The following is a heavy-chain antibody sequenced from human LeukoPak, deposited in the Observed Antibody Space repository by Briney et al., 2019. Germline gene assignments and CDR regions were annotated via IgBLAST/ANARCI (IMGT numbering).Heavy chain of an antibody. J-gene: IGHJ6*03. CDR2: IYYSGST. V-gene: IGHV4-31*03. D-gene: IGHD1-26*01. CDR3: ARDLQGGSYSRYMDV. CDR1: GGSISSGGYY. Sequence: PSQTLSLTCTVSGGSISSGGYYWSWIRQHPGKGLEWIGYIYYSGSTYYNPSLKSRVTISVDTSKNQFSLKLSSVTAADTAVYYCARDLQGGSYSRYMDVWGEGTTVTVSS.